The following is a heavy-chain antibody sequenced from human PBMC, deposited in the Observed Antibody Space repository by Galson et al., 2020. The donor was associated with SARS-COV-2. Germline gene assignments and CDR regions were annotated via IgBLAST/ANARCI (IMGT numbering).Heavy chain of an antibody. V-gene: IGHV1-69*13. Sequence: SVKVSCKASADRSSNYAISWVRQAPGQGLEWMGGIIPVFASGDYAQKFQGRLTITADASTSTVYMELSSLRSEDTAVYYCARRFSGRALQYYSYMDVWGKGTTVTVSS. D-gene: IGHD6-19*01. CDR1: ADRSSNYA. J-gene: IGHJ6*03. CDR3: ARRFSGRALQYYSYMDV. CDR2: IIPVFASG.